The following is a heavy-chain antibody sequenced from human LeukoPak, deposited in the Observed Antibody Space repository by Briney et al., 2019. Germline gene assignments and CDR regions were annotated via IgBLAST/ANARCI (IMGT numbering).Heavy chain of an antibody. V-gene: IGHV1-46*01. CDR1: GYTFTGYY. D-gene: IGHD3-16*01. J-gene: IGHJ4*02. Sequence: ASVKVSCKASGYTFTGYYMNWVRQAPGQGLEWMGIINPSGGSTSYAQKFQGRVTMTRDTSTSTVYMELSSLRSEDTAVYYCARGESEYVIVYWGQGTLVTVSS. CDR2: INPSGGST. CDR3: ARGESEYVIVY.